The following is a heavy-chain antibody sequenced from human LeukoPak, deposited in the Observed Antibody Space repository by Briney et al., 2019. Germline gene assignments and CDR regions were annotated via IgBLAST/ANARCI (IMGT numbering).Heavy chain of an antibody. D-gene: IGHD2-15*01. V-gene: IGHV1-2*04. CDR3: ARDHLLIAGYYYYYGMDV. CDR2: INPNSGGT. Sequence: ASVKVACKASGYTFTSYDINWVRQATGQGLEWMGWINPNSGGTNYAQKFQGWVTMTRDTSISTAYMELSRLRSDDTAVYYCARDHLLIAGYYYYYGMDVWGQGTTVTVSS. CDR1: GYTFTSYD. J-gene: IGHJ6*02.